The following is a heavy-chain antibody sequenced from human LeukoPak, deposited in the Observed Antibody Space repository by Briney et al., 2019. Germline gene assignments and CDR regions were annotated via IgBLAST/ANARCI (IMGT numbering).Heavy chain of an antibody. D-gene: IGHD6-13*01. J-gene: IGHJ4*02. CDR3: ARVTGSNVAAAGYFDY. V-gene: IGHV4-38-2*02. CDR2: IYHSGST. CDR1: GYSISSGYY. Sequence: SETLSLTCTVSGYSISSGYYWGWIRQPPGKGLEWIGSIYHSGSTYYNPSLKSRVTISVDTSKNQFSLKLSSVTAADTAVYYCARVTGSNVAAAGYFDYWGQGTLVTVSS.